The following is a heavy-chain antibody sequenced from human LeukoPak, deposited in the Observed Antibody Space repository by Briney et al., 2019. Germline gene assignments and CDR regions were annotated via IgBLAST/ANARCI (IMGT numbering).Heavy chain of an antibody. J-gene: IGHJ4*02. CDR3: ARMWTYYDSSGYPSDFDY. D-gene: IGHD3-22*01. Sequence: ASVKVSCKASGYTFTSYYMHWVRQAPGLGLEWMGIISPSGGSTSYAQKFQGRVTITADKSTSTAYMELSSLRSEDTAVYYCARMWTYYDSSGYPSDFDYWGQGTLVTVSS. V-gene: IGHV1-46*01. CDR1: GYTFTSYY. CDR2: ISPSGGST.